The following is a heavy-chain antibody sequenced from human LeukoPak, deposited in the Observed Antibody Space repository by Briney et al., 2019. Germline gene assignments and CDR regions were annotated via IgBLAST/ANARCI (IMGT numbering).Heavy chain of an antibody. CDR1: GYSFTSYW. CDR3: ARLYYYDSRVYYVFDY. D-gene: IGHD3-22*01. V-gene: IGHV5-51*01. Sequence: GESLKISCKGSGYSFTSYWIGWVRQMPGKGLEWMGIIYPGDSDTRYSPSFQGQVTISADKSISTAYLQWSSLKASDPAMYYCARLYYYDSRVYYVFDYWAQETLVPVSS. CDR2: IYPGDSDT. J-gene: IGHJ4*02.